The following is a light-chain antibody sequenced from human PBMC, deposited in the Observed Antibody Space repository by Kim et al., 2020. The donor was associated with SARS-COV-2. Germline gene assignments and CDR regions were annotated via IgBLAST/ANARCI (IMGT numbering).Light chain of an antibody. CDR1: SGAVTRANY. CDR3: LLNYGCRWV. CDR2: GTI. Sequence: PCGTVTLTCASSSGAVTRANYSNWFQQKPGQAPRALVHGTIHGHSWTPARFSGSLLGDKAALTLSPVQPEDEAEYYCLLNYGCRWVFGGGTKLTVL. V-gene: IGLV7-43*01. J-gene: IGLJ3*02.